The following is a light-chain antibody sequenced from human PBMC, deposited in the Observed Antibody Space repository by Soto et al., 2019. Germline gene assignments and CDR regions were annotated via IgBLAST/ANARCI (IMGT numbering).Light chain of an antibody. CDR1: QEISNH. CDR3: QQYHNFPVT. J-gene: IGKJ4*01. V-gene: IGKV1-16*02. CDR2: DAS. Sequence: DIQMPQSPSSLSASVGDRVTITCRASQEISNHLAWFQQKPGKPPKSLIYDASSLQSGVPSKFSGSGSGTDFTLTISSLQPEDFATYYCQQYHNFPVTFGGGTKVDIK.